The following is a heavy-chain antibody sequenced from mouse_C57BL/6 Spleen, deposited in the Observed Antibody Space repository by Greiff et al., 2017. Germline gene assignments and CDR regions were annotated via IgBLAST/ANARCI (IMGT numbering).Heavy chain of an antibody. CDR1: GYTFTSYG. D-gene: IGHD1-1*01. CDR3: AGNYYGSSQYAMDY. CDR2: IYPRSGNT. J-gene: IGHJ4*01. Sequence: VMLVESGAELARPGASVKLSCKASGYTFTSYGISWVKQRTGQGLEWIGEIYPRSGNTYYNEKFKGKATLTADKSSSTAYMELRSLTSEDSAVYFCAGNYYGSSQYAMDYWGQGTSVTVSA. V-gene: IGHV1-81*01.